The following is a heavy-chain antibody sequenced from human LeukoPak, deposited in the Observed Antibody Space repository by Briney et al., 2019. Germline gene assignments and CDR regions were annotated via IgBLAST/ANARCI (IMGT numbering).Heavy chain of an antibody. CDR3: ARHISSGGTYAHFDC. Sequence: SETLSLTCTVSGSMYNYYWSWIRQPPGKGLEWIGYIHYNGITNYSPSLKSRVTMSLDTSKNQVSLKLNSVSAADTAVYYCARHISSGGTYAHFDCWGQGTLVTVSS. V-gene: IGHV4-59*08. D-gene: IGHD1-26*01. CDR1: GSMYNYY. J-gene: IGHJ4*02. CDR2: IHYNGIT.